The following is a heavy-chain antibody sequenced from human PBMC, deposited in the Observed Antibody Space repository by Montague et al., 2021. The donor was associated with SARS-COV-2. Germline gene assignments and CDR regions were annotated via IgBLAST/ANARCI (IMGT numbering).Heavy chain of an antibody. J-gene: IGHJ3*02. D-gene: IGHD3-3*01. V-gene: IGHV4-59*01. CDR3: ARTWRFGQSSGLDI. CDR1: GDSISSYY. CDR2: AYYVPSTNSANT. Sequence: SETLSLTCSVSGDSISSYYYNWIRQTPGKGLEWIGYAYYVPSTNSANTHSNPSLKRPVTISLDTSENQISLKLSSVTAADTAVYYCARTWRFGQSSGLDIWGQGTMVTVSS.